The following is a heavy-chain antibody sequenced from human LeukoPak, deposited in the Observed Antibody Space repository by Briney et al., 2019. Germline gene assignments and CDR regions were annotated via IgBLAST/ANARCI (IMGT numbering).Heavy chain of an antibody. J-gene: IGHJ4*02. CDR2: ISYDGSNK. CDR1: GFTFSSYA. Sequence: GGSLRLSCAASGFTFSSYAMHWVRQAPGKGLEWVAVISYDGSNKYYADSVKGRFTISRDNSKNTLYLQMNSLRAEDTAVYYCARDSEYYDFWSGYGYYFDYWGQGTLVTVS. D-gene: IGHD3-3*01. CDR3: ARDSEYYDFWSGYGYYFDY. V-gene: IGHV3-30-3*01.